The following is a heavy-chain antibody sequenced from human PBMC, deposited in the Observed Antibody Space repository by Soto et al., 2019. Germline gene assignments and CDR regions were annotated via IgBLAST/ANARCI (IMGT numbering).Heavy chain of an antibody. D-gene: IGHD3-22*01. V-gene: IGHV1-69*02. CDR1: GGTFSSYT. CDR3: ASSYYDSSASGGMYV. CDR2: IIPILGIA. J-gene: IGHJ6*02. Sequence: QVQLVQSGAEVKKPGSSVKVSCKASGGTFSSYTISWVRQAPGQGLEWMGRIIPILGIANYAQKFQGRVTITADKSTSTAYMELSSLRSEDTAVYYCASSYYDSSASGGMYVWGQGTTVTVSS.